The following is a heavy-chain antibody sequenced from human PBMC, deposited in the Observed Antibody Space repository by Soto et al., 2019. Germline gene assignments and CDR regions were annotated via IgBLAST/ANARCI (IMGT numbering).Heavy chain of an antibody. CDR2: ISVNTGNT. CDR3: ARAFTYGYFWYFDL. V-gene: IGHV1-18*04. J-gene: IGHJ2*01. CDR1: GYTFTSYY. D-gene: IGHD5-18*01. Sequence: QVQLVQSGAEVKKPGASVKVSCKASGYTFTSYYMHWVRQGPGQGLERMGRISVNTGNTNSAPKFQGRVTMTTDTSQNTAYMGLWTLGSDDSASYYCARAFTYGYFWYFDLWGRGPLVTFSS.